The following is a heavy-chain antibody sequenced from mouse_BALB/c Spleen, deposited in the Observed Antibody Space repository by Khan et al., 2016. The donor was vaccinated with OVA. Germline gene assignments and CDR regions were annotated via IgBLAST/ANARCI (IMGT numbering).Heavy chain of an antibody. CDR1: GFSFSTYT. CDR3: TRDGNYAHWYFDG. D-gene: IGHD2-1*01. Sequence: EVELVESGGGLVKPGGSLKLSCAASGFSFSTYTMSWVRQTPEKRLEWVATISSGSTYTYYPDSVRGRFPISRDNAQNTLYLQMSSLKSEDTAMYYCTRDGNYAHWYFDGGGAGTTVTVSS. V-gene: IGHV5-6-4*01. CDR2: ISSGSTYT. J-gene: IGHJ1*01.